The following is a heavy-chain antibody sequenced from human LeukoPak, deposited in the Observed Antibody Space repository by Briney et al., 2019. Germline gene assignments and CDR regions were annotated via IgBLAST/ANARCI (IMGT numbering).Heavy chain of an antibody. CDR1: GGSVNSGSYY. J-gene: IGHJ4*02. D-gene: IGHD1-26*01. CDR3: AGAAYSGSYHSDY. Sequence: TSETLSLTCTVSGGSVNSGSYYWNWIRQPPGKGLEWIGYIYYSGSTNYNPSLKSRVTISVDTSKNQFSLKLSSVTAADTAVYYCAGAAYSGSYHSDYWGQGTLVTVSS. V-gene: IGHV4-61*01. CDR2: IYYSGST.